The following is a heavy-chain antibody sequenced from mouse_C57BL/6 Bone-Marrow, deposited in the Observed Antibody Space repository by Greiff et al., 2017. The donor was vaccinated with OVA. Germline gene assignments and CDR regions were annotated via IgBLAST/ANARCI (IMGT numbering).Heavy chain of an antibody. J-gene: IGHJ3*01. CDR1: GYTFTSYW. CDR3: ARRGYYCCSSGGFAY. V-gene: IGHV1-55*01. CDR2: IYPGSGST. D-gene: IGHD1-1*01. Sequence: QVQLKQPGAELVKPGASVKMSCKASGYTFTSYWINWVKQRPGQGLEWIGDIYPGSGSTNYNEKFKSKATLTVDTSSSTAYMQLSSLTSEDSAVYYCARRGYYCCSSGGFAYWGQGTLVTVSA.